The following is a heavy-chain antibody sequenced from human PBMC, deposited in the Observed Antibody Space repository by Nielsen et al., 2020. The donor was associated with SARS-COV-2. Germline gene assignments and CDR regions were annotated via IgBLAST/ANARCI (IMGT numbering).Heavy chain of an antibody. CDR2: IYPGDSAT. V-gene: IGHV5-51*01. J-gene: IGHJ2*01. CDR3: VARRSSGGDCFFDL. CDR1: GSSFPNYW. D-gene: IGHD3-16*01. Sequence: GESLKISCKGSGSSFPNYWVGWVRQMPGKGLEWMGIIYPGDSATRYSPSFQGHVTLAADKSTSTAYLQWDSLKASDAAMYYCVARRSSGGDCFFDLWGRGTQVIVSS.